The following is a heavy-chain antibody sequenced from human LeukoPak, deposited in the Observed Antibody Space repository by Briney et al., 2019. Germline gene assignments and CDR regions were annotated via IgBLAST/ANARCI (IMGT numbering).Heavy chain of an antibody. CDR1: GFTFNNYA. V-gene: IGHV3-23*01. CDR3: ARDYADYVGYFFFDY. J-gene: IGHJ4*02. D-gene: IGHD4-17*01. CDR2: ISGGGETT. Sequence: PGGSLRLSCAASGFTFNNYAMNWVRQAPGKGLELVSSISGGGETTYCADSAKGRFTISRDNSQNTLYLQMNSLRAEDTAVYYCARDYADYVGYFFFDYWGQGTLVTVSS.